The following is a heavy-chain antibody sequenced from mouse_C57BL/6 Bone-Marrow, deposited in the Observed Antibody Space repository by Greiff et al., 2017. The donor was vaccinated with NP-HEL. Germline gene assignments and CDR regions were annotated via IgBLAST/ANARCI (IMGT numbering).Heavy chain of an antibody. Sequence: VQLQQPGAELVRPGTSVKLSCKASGYTFTSYWMHWVKQRPGQGLEWIGVIDPSDSYTNYNQKFKGKATLTVDTSSSNAYMQLSSLTSEDSAVDYCATTVVATNFDVWGTGTTVTVTA. J-gene: IGHJ1*03. V-gene: IGHV1-59*01. D-gene: IGHD1-1*01. CDR2: IDPSDSYT. CDR1: GYTFTSYW. CDR3: ATTVVATNFDV.